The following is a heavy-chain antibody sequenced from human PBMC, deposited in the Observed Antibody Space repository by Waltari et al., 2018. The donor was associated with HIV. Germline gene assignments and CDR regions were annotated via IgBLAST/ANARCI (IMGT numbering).Heavy chain of an antibody. D-gene: IGHD6-19*01. CDR1: GFAFGTYS. V-gene: IGHV3-48*01. CDR3: ASPAQAEGY. CDR2: ISSRGDTV. Sequence: DVRLVESGGTLVQPGGYLRLACTASGFAFGTYSFNWVRQPRGNGLEWISYISSRGDTVYYADSVKGRFTISRDNAKNSLYLQMNSLRLEDTAMYYCASPAQAEGYWGQGTLVTVSS. J-gene: IGHJ4*02.